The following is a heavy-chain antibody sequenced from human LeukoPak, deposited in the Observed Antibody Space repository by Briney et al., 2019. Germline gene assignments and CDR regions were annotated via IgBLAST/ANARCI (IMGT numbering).Heavy chain of an antibody. Sequence: GGSLRLSCAASGFTFSSYAMSWVHQAPGKGLEWVSAISGSGGSTYYADSVKGRFTISRDNSKNTLYLQMNSLRAEDTAVYYCAKGGGNSVWYNWFDPWGQGTLVTVSS. D-gene: IGHD4-23*01. V-gene: IGHV3-23*01. CDR2: ISGSGGST. CDR3: AKGGGNSVWYNWFDP. CDR1: GFTFSSYA. J-gene: IGHJ5*02.